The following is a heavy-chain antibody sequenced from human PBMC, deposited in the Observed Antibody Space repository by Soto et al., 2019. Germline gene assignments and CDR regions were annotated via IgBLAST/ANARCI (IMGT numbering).Heavy chain of an antibody. CDR3: TTETTGRDSSSWYSSLDN. Sequence: EVQLVESGGGLVKPGKSLRLSCAASGFTFNNAWMDWVRQAPGTGLEWVGRIKSRADGGTTDYAAPVKGRFTISRDDAKITLYLQMNNLKTEDTGVYYCTTETTGRDSSSWYSSLDNWCQGTLVTVPS. V-gene: IGHV3-15*07. CDR2: IKSRADGGTT. J-gene: IGHJ4*02. D-gene: IGHD6-13*01. CDR1: GFTFNNAW.